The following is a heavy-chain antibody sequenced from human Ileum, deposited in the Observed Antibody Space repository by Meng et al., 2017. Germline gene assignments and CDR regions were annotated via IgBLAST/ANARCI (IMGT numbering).Heavy chain of an antibody. D-gene: IGHD3-22*01. V-gene: IGHV3-53*01. CDR2: IDSGGSK. CDR1: GFTVSSNY. J-gene: IGHJ4*02. CDR3: VIEQYESRGH. Sequence: PVGLGGGMVLASGSPRLSCAASGFTVSSNYMCWVRQAPGKGVEWVSVIDSGGSKYYADSVKGRFTISRDNSRNSLYIQMNRLRADDTAVYYCVIEQYESRGHWGQGTLVTVSS.